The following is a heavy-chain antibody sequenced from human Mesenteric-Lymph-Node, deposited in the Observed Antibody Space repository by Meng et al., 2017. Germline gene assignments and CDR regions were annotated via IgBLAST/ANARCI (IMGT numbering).Heavy chain of an antibody. CDR2: ISAYNGNR. V-gene: IGHV1-18*01. CDR1: GYTFTDFV. Sequence: QVQLVQSGPEVKKPGASLKVSCKASGYTFTDFVISWVRQAPGQGLEWMGWISAYNGNRDYAQKFQGRVTMTTDTSTSTTYLELRNLGSDDTAVFYCTRDLGGVPGSFFDFWGQGTLVTVSS. CDR3: TRDLGGVPGSFFDF. J-gene: IGHJ4*02. D-gene: IGHD6-19*01.